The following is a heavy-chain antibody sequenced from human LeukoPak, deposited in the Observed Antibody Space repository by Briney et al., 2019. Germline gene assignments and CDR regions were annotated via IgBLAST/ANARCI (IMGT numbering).Heavy chain of an antibody. CDR1: GYTFTSYH. CDR2: IKSGDDGT. CDR3: AREVPSAFWFDP. V-gene: IGHV1-46*01. D-gene: IGHD2-2*01. J-gene: IGHJ5*02. Sequence: ASVKVSCKASGYTFTSYHMHWVRQALGQGLEWMGIIKSGDDGTIYAQKFQGRVAMTRDTSTSTVYMELSGLTSEDTAVYFCAREVPSAFWFDPWGQGTLVTVSS.